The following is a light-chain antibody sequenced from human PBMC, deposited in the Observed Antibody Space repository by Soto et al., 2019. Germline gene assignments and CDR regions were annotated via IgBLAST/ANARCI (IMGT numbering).Light chain of an antibody. Sequence: DIQMTQSPSTLSASVGDRVTITCRASENINTWLAWYQQKPGKAPKLLIYAASSLEGGVPSRCSGSGSGTEFTLTISSLHPDDFATYYCQQYNNWYAFGQGTNLEIK. CDR2: AAS. CDR3: QQYNNWYA. CDR1: ENINTW. J-gene: IGKJ2*01. V-gene: IGKV1-5*01.